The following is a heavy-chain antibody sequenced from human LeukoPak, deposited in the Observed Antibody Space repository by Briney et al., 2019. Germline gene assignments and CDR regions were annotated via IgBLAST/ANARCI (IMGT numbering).Heavy chain of an antibody. D-gene: IGHD2-2*01. CDR1: GFTFSSYA. CDR2: ISYDGSNK. Sequence: GGSLRLSCAASGFTFSSYAMHWVRQAPGKGLEWVAVISYDGSNKYYADSVKGRFTISRDNSKNTLYLQMNSLRAEGTAVYYCARGGDIVVVPAAIGWFDPWGQGTLVTVSS. V-gene: IGHV3-30-3*01. J-gene: IGHJ5*02. CDR3: ARGGDIVVVPAAIGWFDP.